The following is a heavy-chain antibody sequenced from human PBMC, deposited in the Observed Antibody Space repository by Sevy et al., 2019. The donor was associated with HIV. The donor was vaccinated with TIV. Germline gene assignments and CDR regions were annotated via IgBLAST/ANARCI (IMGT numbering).Heavy chain of an antibody. CDR2: IIPIFGTA. CDR1: GGTFSSYA. CDR3: AHDTTPDYYDSSGYYDAFDI. V-gene: IGHV1-69*13. D-gene: IGHD3-22*01. Sequence: ASVKVSCKASGGTFSSYAISWVRQAPGQGLEWMGGIIPIFGTANYAQKFQGRVTITADESTGTAYMELSSLRSEDTAVYYCAHDTTPDYYDSSGYYDAFDIWGQGTMVTVSS. J-gene: IGHJ3*02.